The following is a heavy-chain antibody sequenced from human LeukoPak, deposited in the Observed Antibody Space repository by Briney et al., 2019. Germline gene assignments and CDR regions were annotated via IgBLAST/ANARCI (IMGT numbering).Heavy chain of an antibody. CDR1: GGSFSGYY. Sequence: KPSETLSLTCAVYGGSFSGYYWSWIRQPPGKGLEWIGEINHSGSTNYNPSLKSRVTISVDTSKNQFSLKLSSVTAADTAAYYCAIVAQGWFDPWGQGTLVTVSS. CDR2: INHSGST. V-gene: IGHV4-34*01. CDR3: AIVAQGWFDP. J-gene: IGHJ5*02.